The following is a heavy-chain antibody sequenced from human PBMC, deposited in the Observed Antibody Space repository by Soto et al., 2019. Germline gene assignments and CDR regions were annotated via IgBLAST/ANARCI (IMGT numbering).Heavy chain of an antibody. CDR2: IIPIFGTA. CDR1: GGTFSSYA. CDR3: ARDERYSSSSTVSYGMDV. J-gene: IGHJ6*02. D-gene: IGHD6-6*01. Sequence: ASVKVSCKASGGTFSSYAISWVRQAPGQGLEWMGGIIPIFGTANYAQKFQGRVTITADESTSTAYMELSSLRSEDTAMYYCARDERYSSSSTVSYGMDVWGQGTTVTVSS. V-gene: IGHV1-69*13.